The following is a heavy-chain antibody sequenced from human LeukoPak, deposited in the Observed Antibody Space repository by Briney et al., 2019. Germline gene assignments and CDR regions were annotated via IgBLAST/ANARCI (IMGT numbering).Heavy chain of an antibody. J-gene: IGHJ4*02. Sequence: GGSLRLSCAASGFTFSHYWMSWVRQAPGNGLEWVANIKYDGSEKSYVDSVTGRFTISRDNAKNSLYLQMNSLTAEDTAVYYCAKRRLSGNSLEEFDYWGQGTLVTVSS. CDR1: GFTFSHYW. D-gene: IGHD4-23*01. CDR2: IKYDGSEK. V-gene: IGHV3-7*01. CDR3: AKRRLSGNSLEEFDY.